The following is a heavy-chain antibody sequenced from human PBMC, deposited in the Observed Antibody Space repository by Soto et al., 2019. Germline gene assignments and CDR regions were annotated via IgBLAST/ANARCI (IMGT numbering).Heavy chain of an antibody. J-gene: IGHJ4*02. CDR1: GFTFSSYG. V-gene: IGHV3-30*03. CDR3: ALRGGIVGAPNGH. Sequence: GGSLRLSCAASGFTFSSYGMHWVRQAPGKGLEWVAVISYDGSNKYYADSVKGRFTISRDNSKNTLYLQMNSLRAEDTAVYYCALRGGIVGAPNGHWGQGTLVTVSS. CDR2: ISYDGSNK. D-gene: IGHD1-26*01.